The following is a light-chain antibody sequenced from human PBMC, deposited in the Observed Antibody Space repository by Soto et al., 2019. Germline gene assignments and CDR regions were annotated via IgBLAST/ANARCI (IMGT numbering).Light chain of an antibody. J-gene: IGKJ3*01. V-gene: IGKV1-39*01. Sequence: IQMTQSPSSLSASIGDTVTITCRASQTIDRYLNWFQQKSGQAPKLLMNAASTLRSGVPSRFRASGSGTDFTLTISSLQPEDYATYYCQQSYNAPFNFGPGTKVDIK. CDR2: AAS. CDR1: QTIDRY. CDR3: QQSYNAPFN.